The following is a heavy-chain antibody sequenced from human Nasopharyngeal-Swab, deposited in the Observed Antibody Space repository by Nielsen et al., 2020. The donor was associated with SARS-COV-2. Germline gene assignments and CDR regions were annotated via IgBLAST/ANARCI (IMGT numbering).Heavy chain of an antibody. CDR1: GFTVSSNY. V-gene: IGHV3-53*01. CDR2: IYSGGST. CDR3: ARGGLWFGASYYFDY. Sequence: GSLKISCAASGFTVSSNYMSWVRQAPGKGLEWVSVIYSGGSTYYADSVKGRFTISRDNSKNTLYLQMNSLRAEDTAVYYCARGGLWFGASYYFDYWGQGTLVTVSS. J-gene: IGHJ4*02. D-gene: IGHD3-10*01.